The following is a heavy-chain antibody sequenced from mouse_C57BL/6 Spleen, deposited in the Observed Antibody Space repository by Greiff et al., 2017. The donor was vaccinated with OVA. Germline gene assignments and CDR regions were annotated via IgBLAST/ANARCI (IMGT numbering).Heavy chain of an antibody. CDR1: GFTFSDYY. Sequence: EVMLVESEGGLVQPGSSMKLSCTASGFTFSDYYMAWVRQVPEKGLEWVANINYDGSSTYYLDSLKSRFIISRDNAKNILYLQMSSLKSEDTATYYCASGWLPFYFDYWGQGTTLTVSS. CDR2: INYDGSST. CDR3: ASGWLPFYFDY. J-gene: IGHJ2*01. V-gene: IGHV5-16*01. D-gene: IGHD2-3*01.